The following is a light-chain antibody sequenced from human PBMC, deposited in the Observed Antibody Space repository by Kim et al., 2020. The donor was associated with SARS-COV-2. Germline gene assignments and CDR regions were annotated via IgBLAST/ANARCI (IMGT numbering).Light chain of an antibody. V-gene: IGLV3-21*04. CDR2: YDS. CDR1: NIGSKS. J-gene: IGLJ2*01. CDR3: QVWDSSSDHVV. Sequence: APGKTVRITCGGNNIGSKSVHWYQQKPGQAPVLVIYYDSDRPSGIPERFSGSNSGNTATLTISRVEAGDEADYYCQVWDSSSDHVVFGGGTQLTIL.